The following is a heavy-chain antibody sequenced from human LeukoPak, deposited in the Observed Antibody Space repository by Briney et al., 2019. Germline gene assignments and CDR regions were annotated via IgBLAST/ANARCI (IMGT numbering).Heavy chain of an antibody. Sequence: SETLSLTCTVSGYSISSYYWSWIRQPPGKGLEWIGYIYYSGSTNYNPSLKSRVTISVDTSKNQFSLKLSSVTAADTAVYYCAHWSSRGAFDIWGQGTMVTVSS. CDR2: IYYSGST. V-gene: IGHV4-59*01. CDR1: GYSISSYY. CDR3: AHWSSRGAFDI. D-gene: IGHD1-26*01. J-gene: IGHJ3*02.